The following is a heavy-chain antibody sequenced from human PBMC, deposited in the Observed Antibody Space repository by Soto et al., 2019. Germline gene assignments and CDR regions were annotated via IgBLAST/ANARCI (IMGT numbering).Heavy chain of an antibody. Sequence: GGSLRLSCAASGFTFDDYAMHWVRQAPGKGLEWVSGISWNSGSIGYADSVKGRFTISRDNAKNSLYLQMNSLRAEDTALYYSAKDMTGTTRGPFDYWGQGTLVTVSS. V-gene: IGHV3-9*01. CDR1: GFTFDDYA. J-gene: IGHJ4*02. CDR3: AKDMTGTTRGPFDY. CDR2: ISWNSGSI. D-gene: IGHD1-7*01.